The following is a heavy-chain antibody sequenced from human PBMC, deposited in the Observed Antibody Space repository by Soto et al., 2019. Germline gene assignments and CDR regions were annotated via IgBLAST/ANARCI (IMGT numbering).Heavy chain of an antibody. V-gene: IGHV1-3*01. CDR1: GYTFTSYA. Sequence: ASVKVSCKASGYTFTSYAMHWVRQAPGQRLEWMGWINAGNGNTKYSQKFQGRVTITRDTSASTAYMELSSLRSEDAAVYYCASCKSSWYVSPPCYYYGMDVWGQGTTVTVSS. J-gene: IGHJ6*02. CDR2: INAGNGNT. CDR3: ASCKSSWYVSPPCYYYGMDV. D-gene: IGHD6-13*01.